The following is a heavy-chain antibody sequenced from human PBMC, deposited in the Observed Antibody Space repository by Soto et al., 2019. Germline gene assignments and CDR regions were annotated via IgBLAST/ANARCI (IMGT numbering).Heavy chain of an antibody. Sequence: KPSETLSLTCTVSGGSVSSGSYYWSWIRQSPGKGLEWIGYIYYNSGGTNYNPSLKSRVTISVDTSRNQFSLKVNSVTAADTAVYYCARSRDGDKERYYYYYGLDVWGQGTRVTVSS. V-gene: IGHV4-61*01. CDR2: IYYNSGGT. D-gene: IGHD2-2*01. J-gene: IGHJ6*02. CDR1: GGSVSSGSYY. CDR3: ARSRDGDKERYYYYYGLDV.